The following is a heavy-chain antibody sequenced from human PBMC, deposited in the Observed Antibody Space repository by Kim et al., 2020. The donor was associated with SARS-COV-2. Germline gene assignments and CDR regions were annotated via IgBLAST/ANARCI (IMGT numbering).Heavy chain of an antibody. V-gene: IGHV4-34*01. Sequence: NYRPSLKRRVTISVDTSKNQFSLKLSFVTAADMALYYWARENENRNAFDIWGQGTMVTVSS. CDR3: ARENENRNAFDI. J-gene: IGHJ3*02.